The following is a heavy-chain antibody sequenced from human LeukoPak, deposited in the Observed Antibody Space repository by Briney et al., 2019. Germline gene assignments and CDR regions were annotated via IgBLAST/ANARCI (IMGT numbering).Heavy chain of an antibody. CDR3: ARGPGTRIVVSNEYFHH. J-gene: IGHJ1*01. Sequence: EASVKVSCTASGYTFTDHYIHWVRQAPGQGLEWMAWIKPNSGGTNYAQKFQGRVTMTRDTSISTAYMELTRLTSDDTAVYYCARGPGTRIVVSNEYFHHWGQGTLVTVSS. CDR2: IKPNSGGT. D-gene: IGHD3-22*01. CDR1: GYTFTDHY. V-gene: IGHV1-2*02.